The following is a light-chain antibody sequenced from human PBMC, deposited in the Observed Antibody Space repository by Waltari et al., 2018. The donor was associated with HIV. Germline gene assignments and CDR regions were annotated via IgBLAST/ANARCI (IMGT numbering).Light chain of an antibody. Sequence: QSALTQPASVSGSPGQSLTISCTGTSSDVGGYNYVSWYQQHPGKAPKLMIYDVSNRPSGVSNRFSGSKSGNTASLTISGLRAEDEADYYCSSYTSSSTWVFGGGTKLTVL. CDR2: DVS. J-gene: IGLJ3*02. CDR1: SSDVGGYNY. CDR3: SSYTSSSTWV. V-gene: IGLV2-14*01.